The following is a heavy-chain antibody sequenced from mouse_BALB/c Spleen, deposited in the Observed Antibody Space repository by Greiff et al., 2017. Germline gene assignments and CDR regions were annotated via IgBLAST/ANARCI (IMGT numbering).Heavy chain of an antibody. Sequence: QVHVKQSGPGLVQPSQSLSITCTVSGFSLTSYGVHWVRQSPGKGLEWLGVIWSGGSTDYNAAFISRLSISKDNSKSQVFFKMNSLQANDTAIYYCARNGYYGSYYFDYGGQGTTLTVSS. D-gene: IGHD1-2*01. CDR2: IWSGGST. J-gene: IGHJ2*01. V-gene: IGHV2-2*02. CDR3: ARNGYYGSYYFDY. CDR1: GFSLTSYG.